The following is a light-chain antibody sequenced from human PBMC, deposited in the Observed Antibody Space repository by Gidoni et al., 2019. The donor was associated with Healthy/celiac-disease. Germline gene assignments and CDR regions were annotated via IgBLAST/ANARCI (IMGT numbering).Light chain of an antibody. Sequence: QSVLPQPPSVSAAPDQTATISCSGSSSNVGKNFVSWYQQLPGAAPKLLIYETTTRPAGIPDRFSGSRYGTSATLDITGLQTGDGADYYCATWDSSLSSAVVGTGTKVTVL. CDR2: ETT. CDR3: ATWDSSLSSAV. J-gene: IGLJ1*01. V-gene: IGLV1-51*01. CDR1: SSNVGKNF.